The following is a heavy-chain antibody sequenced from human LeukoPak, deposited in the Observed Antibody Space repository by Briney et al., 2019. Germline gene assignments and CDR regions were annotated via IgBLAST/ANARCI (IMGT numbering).Heavy chain of an antibody. CDR2: IYYSGST. J-gene: IGHJ5*02. CDR3: ARDIKWFGP. V-gene: IGHV4-30-4*01. Sequence: SETLSLTRTVSGGSISSGDSYWSWIRQPPGKGLEWIGYIYYSGSTYYNPSLKSRVTISVDTSKNQFSLKVSSVTATDTAVYYCARDIKWFGPWGQGTLVTVSS. CDR1: GGSISSGDSY.